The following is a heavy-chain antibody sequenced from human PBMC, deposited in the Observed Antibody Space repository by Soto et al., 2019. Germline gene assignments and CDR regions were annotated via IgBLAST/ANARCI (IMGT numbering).Heavy chain of an antibody. CDR1: GGTFSSYT. J-gene: IGHJ6*03. CDR2: IIPILGIA. D-gene: IGHD5-18*01. V-gene: IGHV1-69*02. Sequence: QVQLVQSGAEVKKPGSSVKVSCKASGGTFSSYTISWVRQAPGQGLEWMGRIIPILGIANYAQKFQGRVTITADKATSTAYMELSSLRSEDTAVYYCARVSPREDTAMVSGYYYYMDVWGKGTTVTVSS. CDR3: ARVSPREDTAMVSGYYYYMDV.